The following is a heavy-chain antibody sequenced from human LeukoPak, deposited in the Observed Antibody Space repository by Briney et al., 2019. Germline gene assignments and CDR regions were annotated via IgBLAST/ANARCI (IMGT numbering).Heavy chain of an antibody. D-gene: IGHD1-26*01. CDR3: ARDETFYSGSYSYNFDF. J-gene: IGHJ4*02. CDR1: GCAFTNYA. V-gene: IGHV1-18*01. CDR2: ISGYSGDT. Sequence: ASVKVSCKASGCAFTNYAVSWVRQAPGLGLEWMGWISGYSGDTEYAQHLQGRVTMTTDTSTNTAYMELRTLRSDDTAVYFCARDETFYSGSYSYNFDFWGQGTLLTVSS.